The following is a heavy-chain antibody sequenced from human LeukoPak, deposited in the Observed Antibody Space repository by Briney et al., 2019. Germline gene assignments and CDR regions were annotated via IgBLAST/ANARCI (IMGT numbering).Heavy chain of an antibody. J-gene: IGHJ4*02. V-gene: IGHV4-38-2*02. CDR1: GYSISGGYY. Sequence: SETLSLTCTVSGYSISGGYYWGWIRQPPGKGLEWIASIYHSGGTYYNPSLKSRVTISVDTSRNQFSLRLNSVTAADTAVYYCARDRWDLLYDSWGQGTLVTVSS. D-gene: IGHD1-26*01. CDR2: IYHSGGT. CDR3: ARDRWDLLYDS.